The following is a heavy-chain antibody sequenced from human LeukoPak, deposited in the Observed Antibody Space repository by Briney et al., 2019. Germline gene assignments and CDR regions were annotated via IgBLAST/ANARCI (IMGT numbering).Heavy chain of an antibody. V-gene: IGHV1-2*02. CDR2: INPNSGGT. CDR1: GYTFTGYY. CDR3: ARGGTGIAARRRLDY. Sequence: GASVKVSCKASGYTFTGYYMHWVRQAPGQGLEWMGWINPNSGGTNYAQKFQGRVTMTRDTSISTAYMELSSLRSEDTAVYYCARGGTGIAARRRLDYWGQGTLVTVSS. D-gene: IGHD6-6*01. J-gene: IGHJ4*02.